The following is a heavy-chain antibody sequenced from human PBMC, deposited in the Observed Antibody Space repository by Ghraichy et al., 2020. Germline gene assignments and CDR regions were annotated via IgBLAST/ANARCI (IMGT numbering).Heavy chain of an antibody. CDR2: ISAYNGNT. D-gene: IGHD3-22*01. CDR1: GYTFTSYG. CDR3: ASRYYDSSGYWYFDY. J-gene: IGHJ4*02. V-gene: IGHV1-18*01. Sequence: ASVKVSCKASGYTFTSYGISWVRQAPGQGLEWMGWISAYNGNTNYAQKLQGRVTMTTDTSTSTAYMELRSLRSDDTAVYYCASRYYDSSGYWYFDYWGQGTLVTVSS.